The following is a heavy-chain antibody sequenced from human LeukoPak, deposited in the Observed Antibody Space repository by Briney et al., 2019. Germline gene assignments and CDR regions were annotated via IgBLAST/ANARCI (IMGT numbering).Heavy chain of an antibody. CDR2: ISGSGNST. CDR3: ATNRTTGGHRFVY. Sequence: GGSLRLSCTASGFTFSSFAMSWIRQAPGKGLDWVSAISGSGNSTSYADSVRGRFIISRDNSKNTLYLQMDSLRAEDTAVYYCATNRTTGGHRFVYWGQGTLVTVSS. D-gene: IGHD1-1*01. J-gene: IGHJ4*02. V-gene: IGHV3-23*01. CDR1: GFTFSSFA.